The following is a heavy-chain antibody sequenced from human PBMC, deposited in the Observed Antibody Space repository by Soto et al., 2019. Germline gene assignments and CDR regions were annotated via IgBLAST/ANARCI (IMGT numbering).Heavy chain of an antibody. J-gene: IGHJ4*03. CDR1: GFNFGGYG. D-gene: IGHD1-26*01. Sequence: QVQLVESGGGVVQPGRSLRLSCAASGFNFGGYGMHWVRQAPGKGLEWVAITWHDGSNTYYADSVRGRFTISRDNSKNTLYLKMNSLTVKDTVVYYCIRDGVRANKYFCYIDYWGQGTLITVSS. V-gene: IGHV3-33*01. CDR3: IRDGVRANKYFCYIDY. CDR2: TWHDGSNT.